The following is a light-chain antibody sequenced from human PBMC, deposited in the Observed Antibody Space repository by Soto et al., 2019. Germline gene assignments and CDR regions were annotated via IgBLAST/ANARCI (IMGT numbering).Light chain of an antibody. J-gene: IGKJ4*01. CDR1: QDIRKY. CDR2: AAS. CDR3: QRYNGAPLT. V-gene: IGKV1-27*01. Sequence: DIQMTQSPSSLSAYIGDRVNITCRASQDIRKYLAWYQHKPGKGPRLLISAASTLQSGVPSRFSGSGSGTEYTLSISSLQSEDVGDYYCQRYNGAPLTFGGGTKLEI.